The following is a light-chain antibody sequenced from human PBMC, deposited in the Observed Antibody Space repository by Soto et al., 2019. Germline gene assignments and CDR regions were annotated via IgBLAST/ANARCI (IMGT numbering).Light chain of an antibody. J-gene: IGLJ3*02. CDR1: SNDIGASNY. CDR3: SSYTSSASRWG. Sequence: QSALTQPASVSGSPGQTITLSCTGTSNDIGASNYVFWYQHHPGKAPQLIIYDVSNRPSGVSDRFSGSKSGDTASLTISGLQAGDEAEYYCSSYTSSASRWGFGGGTKRTVL. CDR2: DVS. V-gene: IGLV2-14*03.